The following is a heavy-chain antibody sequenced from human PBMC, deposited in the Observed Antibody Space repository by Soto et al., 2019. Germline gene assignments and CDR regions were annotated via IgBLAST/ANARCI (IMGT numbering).Heavy chain of an antibody. D-gene: IGHD3-16*01. Sequence: QVQLQESGPGLVKPSQTLALTCTVSGDSSISGPYYWSWIRQLPGKGLEYIGYIYYTGSAYHNPPLKSRLNISIDTTKDQFSLMLTSVTAADTGVYFCARGLSPAFRGLFYFDSWGQGTLVTVSS. J-gene: IGHJ4*02. V-gene: IGHV4-30-4*01. CDR2: IYYTGSA. CDR1: GDSSISGPYY. CDR3: ARGLSPAFRGLFYFDS.